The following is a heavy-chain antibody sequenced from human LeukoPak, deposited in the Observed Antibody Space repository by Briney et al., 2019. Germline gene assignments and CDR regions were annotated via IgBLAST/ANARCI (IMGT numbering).Heavy chain of an antibody. CDR2: IKQDGSEK. J-gene: IGHJ6*03. CDR1: GFNINRFW. D-gene: IGHD1-26*01. Sequence: GGSLRLSCAASGFNINRFWMTWVRQAPGKGLEWVANIKQDGSEKYYVDSVKGRFTISRDNAKNSLYLQMNSLRAEDTAVYYCARVGATAYYYYYMDVWGKGTTVTVSS. V-gene: IGHV3-7*01. CDR3: ARVGATAYYYYYMDV.